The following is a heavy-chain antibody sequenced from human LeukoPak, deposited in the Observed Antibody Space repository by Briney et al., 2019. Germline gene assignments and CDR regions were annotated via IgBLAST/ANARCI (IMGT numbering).Heavy chain of an antibody. CDR2: IYHSGST. CDR1: GASINDNNYY. Sequence: PSETLSLTCTVSGASINDNNYYWGWIRQPPGKGLEWIGYIYHSGSTYYNPSLKSRVTISVDRSKNQFSLKLSSVTAADTAVYYCARGAHDDNWNSEYYFDYWGQGTLVTVSS. CDR3: ARGAHDDNWNSEYYFDY. D-gene: IGHD1-7*01. J-gene: IGHJ4*02. V-gene: IGHV4-39*07.